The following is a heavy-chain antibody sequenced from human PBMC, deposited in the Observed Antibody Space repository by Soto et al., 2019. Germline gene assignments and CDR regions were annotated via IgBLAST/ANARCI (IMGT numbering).Heavy chain of an antibody. V-gene: IGHV4-59*08. CDR1: GGSISSYY. Sequence: QVQLQESGPGLVKPSETLSLTCTVSGGSISSYYWSWIRQPPGKGLEWIGYIYYSGSTNYNPSLKSRVTISVDTSKNQFSLNLSSVTAADTAVYYCARRVYGDDAFDIWGQGTMVTVSS. CDR2: IYYSGST. J-gene: IGHJ3*02. D-gene: IGHD3-3*01. CDR3: ARRVYGDDAFDI.